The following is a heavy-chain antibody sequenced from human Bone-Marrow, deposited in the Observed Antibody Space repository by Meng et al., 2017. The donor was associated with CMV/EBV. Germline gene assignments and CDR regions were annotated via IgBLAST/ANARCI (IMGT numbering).Heavy chain of an antibody. J-gene: IGHJ5*02. CDR1: GYSFTTGR. D-gene: IGHD3-10*01. V-gene: IGHV5-51*01. CDR2: LYAGDSDT. Sequence: GESLKISCKGSGYSFTTGRNSWRRQLSGKGQEWKGILYAGDSDTRYSPSFHGHVTISADKSVINAYLQWGSLEASGAAMDDCARMECGSSNCPYWHNSGGYGQWFDAWGQGTLVTVSS. CDR3: ARMECGSSNCPYWHNSGGYGQWFDA.